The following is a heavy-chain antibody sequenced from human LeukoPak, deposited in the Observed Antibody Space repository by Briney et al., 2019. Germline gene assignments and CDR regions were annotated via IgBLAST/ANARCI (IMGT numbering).Heavy chain of an antibody. CDR2: IYSGDNT. J-gene: IGHJ4*02. CDR3: ARDPGYYDSSGYYPENYFDF. Sequence: GGSLRLSCAASGFTVRSKYMSWVRQAPGKGLEWVSVIYSGDNTYYADSVKGRFTMSRDNSKNTLYLQMNSLRAEDTAVYYCARDPGYYDSSGYYPENYFDFWGQGTLVTVSS. CDR1: GFTVRSKY. D-gene: IGHD3-22*01. V-gene: IGHV3-66*01.